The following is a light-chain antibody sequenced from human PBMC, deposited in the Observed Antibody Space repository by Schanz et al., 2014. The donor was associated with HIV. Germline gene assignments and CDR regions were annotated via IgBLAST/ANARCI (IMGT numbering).Light chain of an antibody. CDR3: FQDYNSPFT. CDR1: QSISNW. V-gene: IGKV1-5*03. CDR2: QAS. J-gene: IGKJ2*01. Sequence: DIQMTQSPSTLSASVGDRVTITCRASQSISNWLAWYQQKPGKAPKLLIYQASLLETGVPSTFSGSGSGAEFTLTISSLQPDDIATYYCFQDYNSPFTFGQGTKLEIK.